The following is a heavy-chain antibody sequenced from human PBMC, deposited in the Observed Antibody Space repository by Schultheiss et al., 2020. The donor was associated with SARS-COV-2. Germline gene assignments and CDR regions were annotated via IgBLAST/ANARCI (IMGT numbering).Heavy chain of an antibody. V-gene: IGHV4-59*01. D-gene: IGHD2-15*01. Sequence: SETLSLTCSVSGDSIGTYYWNWVRQSPGKGLEWIGYIYYSGSTNYNPSLKSRVTISVDTSKNQFSLKLSSVTAADTAVYYCARDTRAYCSGGSCNWFDPWGQGTLVTVSS. J-gene: IGHJ5*02. CDR2: IYYSGST. CDR3: ARDTRAYCSGGSCNWFDP. CDR1: GDSIGTYY.